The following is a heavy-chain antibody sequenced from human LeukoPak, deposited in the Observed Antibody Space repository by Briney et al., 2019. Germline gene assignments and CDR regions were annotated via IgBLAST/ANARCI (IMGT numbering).Heavy chain of an antibody. CDR1: GASISSGDYY. CDR3: ARGPNYVWGSYRYFDY. V-gene: IGHV4-30-4*01. J-gene: IGHJ4*02. CDR2: IYYSGTT. Sequence: TASETLSLTCTVSGASISSGDYYWSWIRQPPGKGLEWIGYIYYSGTTNYNPSLKTRVTISVDTSKNQFSLKLSSVTAADTAVYYCARGPNYVWGSYRYFDYWGQGILVTVSS. D-gene: IGHD3-16*02.